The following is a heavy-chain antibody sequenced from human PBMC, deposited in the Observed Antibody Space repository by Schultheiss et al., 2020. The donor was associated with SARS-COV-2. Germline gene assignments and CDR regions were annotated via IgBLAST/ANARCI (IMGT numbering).Heavy chain of an antibody. J-gene: IGHJ4*02. Sequence: SETLSLTCTVSGGSVSSGSYYWSWIRQPPGKGLEWIGYIYYTGSTNYNPSLKSRVTISVDTSKNQFSLRLSSVTAADSAIYYCAREVGYCSGASCYSSPRFDYWGQGTLVTVSS. D-gene: IGHD2-15*01. V-gene: IGHV4-61*01. CDR3: AREVGYCSGASCYSSPRFDY. CDR2: IYYTGST. CDR1: GGSVSSGSYY.